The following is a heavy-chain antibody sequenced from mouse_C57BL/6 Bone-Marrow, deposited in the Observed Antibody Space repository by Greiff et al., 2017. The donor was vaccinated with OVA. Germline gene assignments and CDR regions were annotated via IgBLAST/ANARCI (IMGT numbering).Heavy chain of an antibody. J-gene: IGHJ4*01. CDR1: GFTFSDFY. Sequence: EVKLMESGGGLVQSGRSLRLSCATSGFTFSDFYMEWVRQAPGKGLEWIAASRNKANDYTTEYSASVKGRFIVSRDTSQSILYLQMNALRAEDTAIYYCARDRGYGSLDYWGQGTSVTVSS. CDR3: ARDRGYGSLDY. D-gene: IGHD1-1*01. CDR2: SRNKANDYTT. V-gene: IGHV7-1*01.